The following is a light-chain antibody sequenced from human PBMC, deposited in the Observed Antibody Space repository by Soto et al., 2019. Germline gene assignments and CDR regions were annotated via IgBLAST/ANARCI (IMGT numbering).Light chain of an antibody. CDR1: QSVSIW. V-gene: IGKV1-5*01. CDR2: GAS. Sequence: DIEMTQSPSTLSASVGDRVTFTCRASQSVSIWLAWYQQKSGKAPKLLISGASTLESGVPSRFSGSGSGTEFTLTISSLQPDDFATYYCQQYKNYLTFGQGTKVDIK. CDR3: QQYKNYLT. J-gene: IGKJ1*01.